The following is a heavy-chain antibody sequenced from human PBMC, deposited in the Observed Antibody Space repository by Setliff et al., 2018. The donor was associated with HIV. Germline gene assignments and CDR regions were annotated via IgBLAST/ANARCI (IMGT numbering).Heavy chain of an antibody. J-gene: IGHJ4*02. Sequence: LRLSCAASGFTFSTSWMNWVRQAPGKGLVWVARINADGSSTSYADSVKGRFTISRDNAKNTVYLQMNSLRAEDTAVYYCARPVGGMNFFDNWGQGTLVTVSS. CDR2: INADGSST. D-gene: IGHD6-19*01. CDR3: ARPVGGMNFFDN. CDR1: GFTFSTSW. V-gene: IGHV3-74*01.